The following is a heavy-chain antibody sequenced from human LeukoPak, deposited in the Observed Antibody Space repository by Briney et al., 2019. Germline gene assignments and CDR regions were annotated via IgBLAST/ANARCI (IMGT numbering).Heavy chain of an antibody. V-gene: IGHV1-8*03. D-gene: IGHD3-3*01. CDR3: SRSIGEDFWSGYCYYYLDV. J-gene: IGHJ6*03. CDR1: GYSFTSYD. CDR2: MNPYSGNT. Sequence: GTSVKVCCNASGYSFTSYDINLLRQATAPGLERMGLMNPYSGNTGYEQKFQGRVTITSNSSITKANMDLNIIRPDDTAVYYFSRSIGEDFWSGYCYYYLDVWGKGTTVTVSS.